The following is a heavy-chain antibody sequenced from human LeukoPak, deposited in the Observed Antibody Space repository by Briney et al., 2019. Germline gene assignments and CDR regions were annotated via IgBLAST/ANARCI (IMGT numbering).Heavy chain of an antibody. CDR3: ATGVPSYYYYYMDV. CDR1: GYTLTELS. Sequence: ASVKVSCKVSGYTLTELSMHWVRQAPGKGLEWMGGFDPEDGETIYAQKFQGRVTMTEDTSTDTAYVELSSLRSEDTAVYYCATGVPSYYYYYMDVWGKGTTVTVSS. D-gene: IGHD1-1*01. CDR2: FDPEDGET. V-gene: IGHV1-24*01. J-gene: IGHJ6*03.